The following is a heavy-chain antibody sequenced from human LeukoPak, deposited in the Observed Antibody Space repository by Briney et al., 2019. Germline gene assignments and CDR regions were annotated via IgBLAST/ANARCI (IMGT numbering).Heavy chain of an antibody. V-gene: IGHV3-30*02. CDR3: AKDFDGYSYGPLDY. Sequence: PGGSLRLSCAASGFTLSSYGMHWVRQAPGKGLEWVAFIRYDGSNKYYADSVKGRFTISRDNSKNTLYLQMNSLRAEDTAVYYCAKDFDGYSYGPLDYWGQGTLVTVSS. CDR1: GFTLSSYG. D-gene: IGHD5-18*01. CDR2: IRYDGSNK. J-gene: IGHJ4*02.